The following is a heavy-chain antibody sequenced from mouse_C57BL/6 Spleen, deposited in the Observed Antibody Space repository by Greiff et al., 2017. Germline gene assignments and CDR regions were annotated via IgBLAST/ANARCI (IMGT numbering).Heavy chain of an antibody. CDR3: ARSFTTVVATRGYFDY. Sequence: QVQLQQSGPELVKPGASVKLSCKASGYTFTSYDINWVKQRPGQGLEWIGWIYPRDGSTKYNEKFKGKATLTVDTSSSTAYMELHSLTSEDAAVYFCARSFTTVVATRGYFDYWGQGTTLTVSS. J-gene: IGHJ2*01. D-gene: IGHD1-1*01. CDR2: IYPRDGST. V-gene: IGHV1-85*01. CDR1: GYTFTSYD.